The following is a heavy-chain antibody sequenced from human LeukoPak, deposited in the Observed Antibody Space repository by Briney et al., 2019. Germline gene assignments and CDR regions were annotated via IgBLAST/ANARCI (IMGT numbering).Heavy chain of an antibody. CDR2: ISSSSSYI. CDR3: ARGPYYDANWFDP. D-gene: IGHD3-22*01. J-gene: IGHJ5*02. V-gene: IGHV3-21*01. CDR1: GFTFSSYS. Sequence: GGSLRLSCAASGFTFSSYSMNWVRQAPGKGLEWVSSISSSSSYIYYANSVKGRFTISRDNAKNSLYLQMNSLRAEDTAVYYCARGPYYDANWFDPWGQGTLVTVSS.